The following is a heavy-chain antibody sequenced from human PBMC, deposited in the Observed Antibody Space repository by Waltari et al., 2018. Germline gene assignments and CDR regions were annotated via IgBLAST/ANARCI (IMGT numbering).Heavy chain of an antibody. J-gene: IGHJ6*02. Sequence: QVQLVQSGAEVKKPGSSVKVSCKASGGTFSSYAISWVRQAPGQGLEWLGGIIPIFGKAKYAQKLHGMGKITADESTSTAYMELSSLRSEDTAGYYCARGGSSGIAAAGTEESYYYYGMDVWGQGTTVTVSS. CDR2: IIPIFGKA. V-gene: IGHV1-69*01. CDR1: GGTFSSYA. CDR3: ARGGSSGIAAAGTEESYYYYGMDV. D-gene: IGHD6-13*01.